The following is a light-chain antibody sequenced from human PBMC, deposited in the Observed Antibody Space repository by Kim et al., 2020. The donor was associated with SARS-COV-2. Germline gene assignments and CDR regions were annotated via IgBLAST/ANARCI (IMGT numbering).Light chain of an antibody. CDR2: RAS. J-gene: IGKJ1*01. CDR3: QQCDSSPRT. V-gene: IGKV3-20*01. CDR1: QSVSSNY. Sequence: PGERATLSCRASQSVSSNYFAWYQQKPGQAPRLLIYRASSRATGIPDRFSGSGSGTDFTLTISRLEPEDFAVYYCQQCDSSPRTFGQGTKVEIK.